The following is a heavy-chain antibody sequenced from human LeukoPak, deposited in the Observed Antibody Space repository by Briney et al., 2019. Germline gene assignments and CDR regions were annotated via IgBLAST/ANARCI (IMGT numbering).Heavy chain of an antibody. J-gene: IGHJ4*02. Sequence: YADSVKGRFTISRDNPKNTLYLQMNSLRAEDTAVYYCAKVLGYYYDSSGYRPMNWGQGTLVTVSS. D-gene: IGHD3-22*01. CDR3: AKVLGYYYDSSGYRPMN. V-gene: IGHV3-23*01.